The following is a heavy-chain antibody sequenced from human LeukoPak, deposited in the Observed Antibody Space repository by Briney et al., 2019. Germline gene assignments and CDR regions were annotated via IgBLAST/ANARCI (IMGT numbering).Heavy chain of an antibody. Sequence: SETLSLTCAVSGYSISSGYYWGWIRQPPGKGLEWIGSIYHSGSTYYNPSLKSRVTISVDTSKNQFSLKLSSVTAADTAVYYCARLGGYENQYYFDYWGQGTLVTVSS. CDR2: IYHSGST. CDR3: ARLGGYENQYYFDY. D-gene: IGHD5-12*01. V-gene: IGHV4-38-2*01. J-gene: IGHJ4*02. CDR1: GYSISSGYY.